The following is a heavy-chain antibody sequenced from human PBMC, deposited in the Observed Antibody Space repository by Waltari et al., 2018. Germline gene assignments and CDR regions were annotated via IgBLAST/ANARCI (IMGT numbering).Heavy chain of an antibody. J-gene: IGHJ6*02. V-gene: IGHV3-7*01. CDR1: GFSFRSYW. D-gene: IGHD6-25*01. Sequence: EVQLVAAGGGLVQSGDSLRLSCPASGFSFRSYWMNWVRQTPGKGLEWVANIKEDGGEKYYVDSVKGRFTISRDNAKNSLYLQMNSLRVEDTAVYFCASVQRRWSMDVWGQGTTVTVSS. CDR2: IKEDGGEK. CDR3: ASVQRRWSMDV.